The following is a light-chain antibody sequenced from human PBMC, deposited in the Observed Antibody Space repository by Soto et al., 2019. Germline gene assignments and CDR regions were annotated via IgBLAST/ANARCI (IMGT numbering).Light chain of an antibody. V-gene: IGKV1-5*03. CDR1: QSIGIS. CDR3: QQYNVYPWT. J-gene: IGKJ1*01. Sequence: DIQMTQSPSTLSASVGDRVIITCRASQSIGISLAWYQQKPGEAPNLLIYKASTLESGVASRFSGSRSWTEFCITISSHQPADFATYYCQQYNVYPWTFGEGTKVESK. CDR2: KAS.